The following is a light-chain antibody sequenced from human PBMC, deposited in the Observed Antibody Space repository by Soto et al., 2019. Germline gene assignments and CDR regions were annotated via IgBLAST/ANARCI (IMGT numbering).Light chain of an antibody. J-gene: IGLJ1*01. CDR2: DVS. Sequence: ALTPAASLSWSPGQAVTISCTGTNSDVGGYTFVSWYQHHPGKAPKLIIYDVSNRPSGVSNRFSGSKSGNTASLTISGLQAEDEADYYCTSYTSGFTYVFGTGTKAPS. CDR3: TSYTSGFTYV. V-gene: IGLV2-14*03. CDR1: NSDVGGYTF.